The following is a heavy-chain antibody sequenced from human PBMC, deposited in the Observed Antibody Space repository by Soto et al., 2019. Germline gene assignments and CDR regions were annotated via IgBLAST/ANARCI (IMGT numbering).Heavy chain of an antibody. J-gene: IGHJ6*02. CDR2: IYWDDDK. CDR1: GFSLSTSGVG. CDR3: AHALCSYGGSFWYCYGMDV. Sequence: QITLKESGPTLVKPTQTLTLTCTFSGFSLSTSGVGVGWIRQPPGKALEWLALIYWDDDKRYSPALKSRLTITKDTSNNQEVLTMTNMDPVDTATYYCAHALCSYGGSFWYCYGMDVWGQGTTVTVSS. D-gene: IGHD3-16*01. V-gene: IGHV2-5*02.